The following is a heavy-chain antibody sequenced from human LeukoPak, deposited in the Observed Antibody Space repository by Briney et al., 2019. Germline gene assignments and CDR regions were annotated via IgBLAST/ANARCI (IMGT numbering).Heavy chain of an antibody. CDR1: GGSLNSNDYY. CDR2: MHHSGTT. CDR3: ARYYFVLSGYSNWFDS. D-gene: IGHD3-22*01. J-gene: IGHJ5*01. V-gene: IGHV4-39*07. Sequence: PSETLSLTCTVSGGSLNSNDYYWGYIRQSPGKGLEWIGYMHHSGTTHHNPSLESRVTISIDTSKNQFSLKLTSVPAADTAVYYCARYYFVLSGYSNWFDSWGQGTLVTVSS.